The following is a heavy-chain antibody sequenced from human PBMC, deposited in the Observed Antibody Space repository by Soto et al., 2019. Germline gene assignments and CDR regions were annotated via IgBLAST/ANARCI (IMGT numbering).Heavy chain of an antibody. CDR1: GFTFTTSG. V-gene: IGHV1-58*02. CDR3: AAVVPVSGILERLGLDP. Sequence: QMQLVQSGPEVKEPGTSVRVSCKASGFTFTTSGIHWVRQARGQVLEWMGWIVVGSGNTRYNQKFQDKVTLTRDMATDTAYMDLRSLTSDDTAIYCCAAVVPVSGILERLGLDPWGQGTLVTVPS. J-gene: IGHJ5*02. CDR2: IVVGSGNT. D-gene: IGHD3-3*01.